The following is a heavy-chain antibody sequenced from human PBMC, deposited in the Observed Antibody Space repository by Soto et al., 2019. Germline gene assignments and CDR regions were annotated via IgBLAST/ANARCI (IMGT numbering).Heavy chain of an antibody. D-gene: IGHD6-13*01. CDR2: ISPSGGST. Sequence: QVQLVQSGAEVKKPGASVKVSCKASGYTFTSYYMHWVRQAPGQGLEWMGIISPSGGSTSYAQKCNGRVTMTKDTSTYTVYLELSSLRCEDTAVYSCASQQLSSWGQGTLVTVSS. CDR1: GYTFTSYY. CDR3: ASQQLSS. V-gene: IGHV1-46*01. J-gene: IGHJ5*02.